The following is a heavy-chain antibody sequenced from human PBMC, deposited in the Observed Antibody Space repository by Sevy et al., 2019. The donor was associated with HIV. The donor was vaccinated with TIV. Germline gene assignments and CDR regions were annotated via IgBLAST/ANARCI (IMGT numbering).Heavy chain of an antibody. CDR3: AGEGVLIGGVIVSYGMDV. CDR2: MSYNGNKK. V-gene: IGHV3-30*04. Sequence: GGSLRLSCAASGFSFSRSPMHWVRQAPGKGLEWVAVMSYNGNKKYNGDSVKGRFTISRDDSKNTLYLQMNSLRAEDTAVYYCAGEGVLIGGVIVSYGMDVWGQGTTVTVSS. D-gene: IGHD3-16*02. J-gene: IGHJ6*02. CDR1: GFSFSRSP.